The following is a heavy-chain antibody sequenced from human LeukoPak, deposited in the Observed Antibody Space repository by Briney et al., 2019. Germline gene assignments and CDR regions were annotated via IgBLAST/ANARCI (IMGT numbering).Heavy chain of an antibody. Sequence: PSETLSLTCAVYGGSFSGYYWGWIRQPPGKGLEWIGEINHSGSTNYNPSLKSRVTISVDTSKNQFSLKLSSVTAADTAVYYCARGIQLWSGYYYYYGMDVWGQGTTVTVSS. CDR1: GGSFSGYY. CDR2: INHSGST. J-gene: IGHJ6*02. D-gene: IGHD5-18*01. V-gene: IGHV4-34*01. CDR3: ARGIQLWSGYYYYYGMDV.